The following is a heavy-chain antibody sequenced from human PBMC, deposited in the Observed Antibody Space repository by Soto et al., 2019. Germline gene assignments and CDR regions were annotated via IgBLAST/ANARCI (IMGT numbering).Heavy chain of an antibody. J-gene: IGHJ5*02. CDR3: ERGVNIVVVVAANWFDP. V-gene: IGHV4-34*01. CDR2: INHSGST. CDR1: GGSFSGYY. Sequence: QVQLQQWGAGLLKPSETLSLTCAVYGGSFSGYYWSWIRQPPGKGLEWIGEINHSGSTNYNPSLKSRVTIPVDTSKNQFSLKLSSVTAADTAVYYCERGVNIVVVVAANWFDPWGQGTLVTVSS. D-gene: IGHD2-15*01.